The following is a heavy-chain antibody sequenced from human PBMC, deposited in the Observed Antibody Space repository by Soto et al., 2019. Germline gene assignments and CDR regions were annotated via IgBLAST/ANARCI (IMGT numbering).Heavy chain of an antibody. Sequence: PSETLSLTCIVSGDSISSVSHYWAWVRQPPGKGLEWIGYLYYSGSTNYNPSFKSRVTISIDTSKNQFSLNLISTTAADTAVYYCARSDGRYWGQGTLVTVSS. CDR3: ARSDGRY. V-gene: IGHV4-61*01. J-gene: IGHJ4*02. CDR1: GDSISSVSHY. CDR2: LYYSGST.